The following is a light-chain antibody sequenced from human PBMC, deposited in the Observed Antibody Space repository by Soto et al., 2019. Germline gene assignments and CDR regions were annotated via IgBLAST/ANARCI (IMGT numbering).Light chain of an antibody. V-gene: IGLV2-8*01. Sequence: QSALTQPPSASGSPGQSVASSCTGTSGEVGGYNYVSWYQQHPGKAPKLMIYEVNKRPSGVPDRFSGSKSGNTDSLTVPGIQAQDEADYYCSSYAATSNVFGTAPKLHVL. CDR2: EVN. CDR3: SSYAATSNV. CDR1: SGEVGGYNY. J-gene: IGLJ1*01.